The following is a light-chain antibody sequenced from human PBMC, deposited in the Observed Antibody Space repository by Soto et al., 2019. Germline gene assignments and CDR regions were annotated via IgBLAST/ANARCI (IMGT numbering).Light chain of an antibody. Sequence: QSVLTQPPSASGSPGQSGTISCTGTSSDVGGYNYVSWYQQHPGKAPKLMIYEVTKRPSGVPDRFSGSKSGNTASLTVSGLQAEDEADYYCSSYAGSNNVFGTGTKVTVL. V-gene: IGLV2-8*01. CDR2: EVT. CDR1: SSDVGGYNY. J-gene: IGLJ1*01. CDR3: SSYAGSNNV.